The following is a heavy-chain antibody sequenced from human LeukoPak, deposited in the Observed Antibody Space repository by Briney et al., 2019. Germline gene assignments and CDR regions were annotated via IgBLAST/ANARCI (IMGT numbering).Heavy chain of an antibody. J-gene: IGHJ6*03. CDR3: ARCEWHYYHYYMDV. CDR2: ISSSDSPI. D-gene: IGHD3-3*01. Sequence: GGSLRLSCAASGFTFTDSYMTWVRQAPGKGLEWVSYISSSDSPIYYADSVKGRFTISRDNAKSSLFLQMNSLGAEDTAVYYCARCEWHYYHYYMDVWGKGTTVTVSS. CDR1: GFTFTDSY. V-gene: IGHV3-11*04.